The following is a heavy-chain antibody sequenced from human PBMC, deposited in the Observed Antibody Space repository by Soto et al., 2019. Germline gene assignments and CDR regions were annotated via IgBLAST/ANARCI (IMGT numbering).Heavy chain of an antibody. J-gene: IGHJ5*02. Sequence: QVQLVESGGGVVQPGRSLRLSCAASGFTFSSYGMHWVRQAPGKGLEWVAVISYDGSNKYYADSVKGRFTISRDNSKNTLYLQMNSLRAEDTAVYYCAKDMVRMMMAHTGHMTWGQGTLVTVSS. CDR3: AKDMVRMMMAHTGHMT. CDR2: ISYDGSNK. V-gene: IGHV3-30*18. CDR1: GFTFSSYG. D-gene: IGHD2-21*01.